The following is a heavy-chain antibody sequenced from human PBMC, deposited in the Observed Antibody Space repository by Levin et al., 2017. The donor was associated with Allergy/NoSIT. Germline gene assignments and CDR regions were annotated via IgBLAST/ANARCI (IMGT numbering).Heavy chain of an antibody. CDR2: LKSDGSST. CDR3: ARGKDYDTSGPGDY. CDR1: GFTFSSYW. V-gene: IGHV3-74*01. D-gene: IGHD3-22*01. Sequence: AGGSLRLSCAASGFTFSSYWMHWVRQTPGKGLVWVSRLKSDGSSTSYADSVQGRFTISRDNAKDTLYLQMNSLRAEDTAVYYCARGKDYDTSGPGDYWGQGTLVTVSS. J-gene: IGHJ4*02.